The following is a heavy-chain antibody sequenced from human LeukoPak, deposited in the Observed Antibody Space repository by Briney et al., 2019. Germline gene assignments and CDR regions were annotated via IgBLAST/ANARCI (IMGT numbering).Heavy chain of an antibody. CDR1: GYTFTNYG. D-gene: IGHD3-22*01. Sequence: VASVKVSCTASGYTFTNYGISWVRQAPGQGLQWMGWISAKDGNTKYAEKFQGRGTMTTDTSTNTAYVELRSLRSDDTAVYYCARDRQDYYDSSGYFDNWGREPWSPSPQ. V-gene: IGHV1-18*01. J-gene: IGHJ4*02. CDR3: ARDRQDYYDSSGYFDN. CDR2: ISAKDGNT.